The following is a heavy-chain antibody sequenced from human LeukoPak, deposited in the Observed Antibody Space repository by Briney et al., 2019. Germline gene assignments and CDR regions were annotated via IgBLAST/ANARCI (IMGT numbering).Heavy chain of an antibody. Sequence: GASVKVSCKASGYTFTSYGISWVRQAPGQGLEWMGTINPSGDSTTYAQKFQGRVTVTRDTSTSIVYMELSSLRSEDTAVYYCARVDKVLTSFDYWGQGTLVTVSS. D-gene: IGHD2-2*03. J-gene: IGHJ4*02. CDR1: GYTFTSYG. CDR2: INPSGDST. CDR3: ARVDKVLTSFDY. V-gene: IGHV1-46*01.